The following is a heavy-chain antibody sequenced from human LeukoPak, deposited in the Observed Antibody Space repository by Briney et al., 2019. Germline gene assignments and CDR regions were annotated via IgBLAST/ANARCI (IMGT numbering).Heavy chain of an antibody. CDR1: GGSFSGYC. V-gene: IGHV4-34*01. CDR3: ARGGWQWLGLNWFDP. D-gene: IGHD6-19*01. J-gene: IGHJ5*02. Sequence: SETLSLTCAVYGGSFSGYCWSWIRQPPGKGLEWIGEINHSGSTNYNPSLKSRVTISVDTSKNQFSLKLSSVTAADTAVYYCARGGWQWLGLNWFDPWGQGTLVTVSS. CDR2: INHSGST.